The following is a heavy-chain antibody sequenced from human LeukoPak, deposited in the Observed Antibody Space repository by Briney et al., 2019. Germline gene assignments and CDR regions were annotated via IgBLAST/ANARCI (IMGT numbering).Heavy chain of an antibody. Sequence: GGSLRLSCAASGFTVSSNYMSWVRQAPGKGLEWVSVIYSGGSTYYADSVKGRFTISRDNSKNTLYLQMNSLRAEDTAVYYCARGHTGLSSSWPFDYWGQGTLVTVSS. D-gene: IGHD6-13*01. J-gene: IGHJ4*02. V-gene: IGHV3-53*01. CDR3: ARGHTGLSSSWPFDY. CDR1: GFTVSSNY. CDR2: IYSGGST.